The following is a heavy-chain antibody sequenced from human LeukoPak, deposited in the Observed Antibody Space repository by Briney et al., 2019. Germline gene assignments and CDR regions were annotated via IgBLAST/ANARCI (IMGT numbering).Heavy chain of an antibody. D-gene: IGHD3-3*01. J-gene: IGHJ4*02. CDR3: ARVVPIFGVVTDRVYYFDY. Sequence: SETLSLTCTVSGGSISSGGYYWSWIRQHPGKGLEWIGYIYYSGSTYYNPSLKSRVTISVDTSKNQFSLKLSSVTAADTAMYCCARVVPIFGVVTDRVYYFDYWGQGTLVTVSS. V-gene: IGHV4-31*03. CDR2: IYYSGST. CDR1: GGSISSGGYY.